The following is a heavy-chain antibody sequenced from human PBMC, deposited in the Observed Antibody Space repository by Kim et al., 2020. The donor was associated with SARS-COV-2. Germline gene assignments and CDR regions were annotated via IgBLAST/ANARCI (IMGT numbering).Heavy chain of an antibody. D-gene: IGHD6-19*01. CDR3: AKVTSGSSGWFEYFQR. CDR2: IRQSGGNT. Sequence: GGSLRLSCSASGFTFNSYAMNWVRQAPGKGLEWVSGIRQSGGNTEYADSVKGRFSISRDNSKNTLYLQMNRLRAEDTAVYYCAKVTSGSSGWFEYFQRWGQGTMVTVSS. CDR1: GFTFNSYA. J-gene: IGHJ1*01. V-gene: IGHV3-23*01.